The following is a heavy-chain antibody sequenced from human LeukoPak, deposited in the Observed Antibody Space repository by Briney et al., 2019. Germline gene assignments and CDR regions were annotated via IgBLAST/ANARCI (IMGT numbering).Heavy chain of an antibody. CDR3: ARCFGNRPYAFDI. V-gene: IGHV4-31*03. J-gene: IGHJ3*02. D-gene: IGHD3-10*01. CDR1: GGYISSGGYY. Sequence: SETLSLTCTVSGGYISSGGYYWSWIRQHPGKGLEWIGYIYYSGSTYYNPSLKSRVTISVDTSKNQFSLKLSSVTAADTAVYYCARCFGNRPYAFDIWGQGTMVTVSS. CDR2: IYYSGST.